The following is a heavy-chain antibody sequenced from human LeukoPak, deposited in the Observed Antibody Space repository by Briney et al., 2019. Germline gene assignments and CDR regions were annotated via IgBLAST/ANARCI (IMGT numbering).Heavy chain of an antibody. Sequence: SETLSLTCTVSGGSISSGDYYWSWIRQPPGKGLEWIGYIYYSGSTYYNPSLKSRVTMSVDTSKNQFSLKLSSVTAADTAVYYCARATLTSGYSSGWYGDAFDIWGQGTMVTVSS. D-gene: IGHD6-19*01. CDR3: ARATLTSGYSSGWYGDAFDI. CDR1: GGSISSGDYY. J-gene: IGHJ3*02. CDR2: IYYSGST. V-gene: IGHV4-30-4*08.